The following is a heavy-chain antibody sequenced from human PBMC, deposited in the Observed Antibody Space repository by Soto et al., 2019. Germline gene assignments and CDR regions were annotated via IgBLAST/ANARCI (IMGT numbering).Heavy chain of an antibody. V-gene: IGHV4-39*01. J-gene: IGHJ5*02. Sequence: SETLSLTCTVSGDSIRSNTYSWAWIRQPPGKGLEYIGTVYYSGKTYYNWPLESRVTMSLDTSKNQFSLRLTSVTAADTGLYYCAKSFGVAAAAPLAPGGQGTLDPVS. CDR2: VYYSGKT. CDR1: GDSIRSNTYS. CDR3: AKSFGVAAAAPLAP. D-gene: IGHD6-25*01.